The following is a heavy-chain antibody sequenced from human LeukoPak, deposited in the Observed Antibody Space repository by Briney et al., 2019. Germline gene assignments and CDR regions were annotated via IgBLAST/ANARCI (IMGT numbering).Heavy chain of an antibody. Sequence: SETLSLTCAVYGGSFSGYYWSWIRQPPGKGLEWIGEIDHSGSTNYNPSLTSRGTISVETTKNQFSLRLSSVTAADTAVYYCARRQPVLAAGTDYWSQGNPVTVSS. CDR2: IDHSGST. V-gene: IGHV4-34*01. CDR1: GGSFSGYY. J-gene: IGHJ4*02. CDR3: ARRQPVLAAGTDY. D-gene: IGHD6-13*01.